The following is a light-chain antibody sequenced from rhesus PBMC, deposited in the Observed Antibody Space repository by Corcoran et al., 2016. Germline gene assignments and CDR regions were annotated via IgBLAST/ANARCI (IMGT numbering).Light chain of an antibody. V-gene: IGKV1-28*03. CDR3: LQHNSYPYN. CDR1: QGISSY. J-gene: IGKJ2*01. Sequence: DIQMTQSPSSLSASVGDTVLITCRASQGISSYLNWFQQKPGKAPKLLIYSASSLESGVPSRFSGNGSWTDFTLTLSSLQPEDFAVYYCLQHNSYPYNFGQGTKVEIK. CDR2: SAS.